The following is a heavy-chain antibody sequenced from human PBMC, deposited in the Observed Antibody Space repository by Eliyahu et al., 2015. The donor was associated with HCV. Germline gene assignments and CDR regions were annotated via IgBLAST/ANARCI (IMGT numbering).Heavy chain of an antibody. J-gene: IGHJ4*02. D-gene: IGHD3-10*01. CDR3: ARILATRSKTYGSGSSYINRQFDY. Sequence: QLQLQESGPGLVKPSETLSLTCTVSGXSISSSSYYWGWIRQPPGKGLEWIGSIYYSGSTYYNPSLKSRVTISVDTSKNQFSLKLSSVTAADTAVYYCARILATRSKTYGSGSSYINRQFDYWGQGTLVTVSS. CDR2: IYYSGST. CDR1: GXSISSSSYY. V-gene: IGHV4-39*01.